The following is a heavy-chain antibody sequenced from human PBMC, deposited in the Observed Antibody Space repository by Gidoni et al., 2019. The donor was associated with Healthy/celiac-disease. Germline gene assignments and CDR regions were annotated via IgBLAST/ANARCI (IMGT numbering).Heavy chain of an antibody. V-gene: IGHV3-23*01. CDR3: AKDRTSVVIADY. Sequence: DVQLLESGGGLVQPGGSLRLSCAASGFTFSSYAMSWVRQAPGKGLEWVSAISGSGGSTYYADSVKGRFTIARDNSKNTLYLQMNSLRAEDTAVYYCAKDRTSVVIADYWGQGTLVTVSS. CDR1: GFTFSSYA. D-gene: IGHD3-22*01. J-gene: IGHJ4*02. CDR2: ISGSGGST.